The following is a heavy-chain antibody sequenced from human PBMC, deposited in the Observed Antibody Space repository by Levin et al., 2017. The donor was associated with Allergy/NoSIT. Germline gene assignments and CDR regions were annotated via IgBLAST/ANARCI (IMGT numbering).Heavy chain of an antibody. V-gene: IGHV3-48*01. CDR3: ARDQGTYDFWEGIDH. CDR2: ISSSGNTI. D-gene: IGHD3-3*01. CDR1: GLTFSSSC. J-gene: IGHJ4*02. Sequence: GGSLRLSCVASGLTFSSSCMNWVRQAPGKGLEWVSYISSSGNTIYYADSVKGRFTISRAIAKNSLFLQMNSLRVEDTAVYYCARDQGTYDFWEGIDHWGQGTLVTVSS.